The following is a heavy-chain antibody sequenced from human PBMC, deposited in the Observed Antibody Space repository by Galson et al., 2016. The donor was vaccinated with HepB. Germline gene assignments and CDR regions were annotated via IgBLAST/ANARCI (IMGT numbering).Heavy chain of an antibody. CDR1: GFTFSTYG. CDR2: ISYDGDTK. CDR3: ASDPRQWQRGYNYGFEY. J-gene: IGHJ4*02. D-gene: IGHD5-18*01. Sequence: SLRLSCAASGFTFSTYGMHWVRQAPGKGLEWVAVISYDGDTKYRADSVKGRFTISRDNSKNTLYLQMHRLRFEDTAVYYCASDPRQWQRGYNYGFEYWGQGTLVSVSS. V-gene: IGHV3-30*03.